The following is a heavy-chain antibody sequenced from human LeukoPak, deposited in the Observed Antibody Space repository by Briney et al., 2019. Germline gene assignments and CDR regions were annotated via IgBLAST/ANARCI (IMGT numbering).Heavy chain of an antibody. J-gene: IGHJ5*02. CDR2: ISNNADRT. CDR3: VIGLLFAVDDFDP. D-gene: IGHD5/OR15-5a*01. Sequence: GGSLRLSCSASGFTFSSDALHWVRQAPGKGLEYVSGISNNADRTYYADSVKGRFTISRDNSKNTLYLQMSSLRPEDTAVYYCVIGLLFAVDDFDPWGQGTLVTVSS. V-gene: IGHV3-64D*09. CDR1: GFTFSSDA.